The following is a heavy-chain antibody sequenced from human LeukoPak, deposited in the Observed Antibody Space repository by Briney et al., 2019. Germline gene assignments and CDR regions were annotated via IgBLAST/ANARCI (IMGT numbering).Heavy chain of an antibody. J-gene: IGHJ3*02. V-gene: IGHV4-39*01. Sequence: SETLSLTCTVSGGSISSNTYYWGWIRQPPGKGLEWTGTIYYSGTTYYNPSLKSRVTIYVDTSKNQFSLKLSSVTAADTAIYYCARQSGYYDSSGYYYESLDDAFDIWGQGTMVTVSS. D-gene: IGHD3-22*01. CDR1: GGSISSNTYY. CDR3: ARQSGYYDSSGYYYESLDDAFDI. CDR2: IYYSGTT.